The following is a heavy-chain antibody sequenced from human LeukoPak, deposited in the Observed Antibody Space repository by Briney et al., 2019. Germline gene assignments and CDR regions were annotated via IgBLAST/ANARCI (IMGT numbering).Heavy chain of an antibody. Sequence: SETLSLTCAVYGGSFSGYYWSWIRQPPGKGLEWIGEINYSGSTNYNPSLKSRVTISVDTSKNQFSLKLSSVTAADTAVYYCARVTGLYDYVWGSDRRQYNWFDPWGQGTLVTVSS. CDR1: GGSFSGYY. D-gene: IGHD3-16*02. CDR3: ARVTGLYDYVWGSDRRQYNWFDP. CDR2: INYSGST. V-gene: IGHV4-34*01. J-gene: IGHJ5*02.